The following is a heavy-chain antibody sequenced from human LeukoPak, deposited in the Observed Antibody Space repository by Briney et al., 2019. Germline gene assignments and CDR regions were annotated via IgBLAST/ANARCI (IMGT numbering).Heavy chain of an antibody. D-gene: IGHD1-26*01. CDR3: ARGSIVGAYFDY. Sequence: QPGGSLGLSCGASGFIFSDHYMDWVHQAPGKGLEWVGRIRNKGNGYTTEYAASVKGRFTISRDDSKNSLYLQMNGLKTEDTAVYYCARGSIVGAYFDYWGQGTLVTVSS. CDR2: IRNKGNGYTT. J-gene: IGHJ4*02. CDR1: GFIFSDHY. V-gene: IGHV3-72*01.